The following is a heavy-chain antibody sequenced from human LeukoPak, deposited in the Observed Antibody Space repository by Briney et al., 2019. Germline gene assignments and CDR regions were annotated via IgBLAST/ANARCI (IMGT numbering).Heavy chain of an antibody. CDR1: GGSISSGGYY. CDR2: IYHSGST. Sequence: PSQTLSLTCTVSGGSISSGGYYWSWIRQPPGKGLEWIGYIYHSGSTYYNPSLKSRVTISVDRSKNQFSLKLSSVTAADTAVYYCARDGGEWLYYFDYWGQGTLVTVSS. J-gene: IGHJ4*02. V-gene: IGHV4-30-2*01. CDR3: ARDGGEWLYYFDY. D-gene: IGHD3-3*01.